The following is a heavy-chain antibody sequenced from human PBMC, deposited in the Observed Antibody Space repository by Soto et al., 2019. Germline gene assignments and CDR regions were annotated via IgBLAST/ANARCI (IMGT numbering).Heavy chain of an antibody. D-gene: IGHD6-25*01. Sequence: ASVKVSCKASGYTFTSYCISWVRQAPGQGLEWMGWISAYNGNTNSAQELQGRVTMTTDTSTSTAYMELRSLRSDDTAVYFCARESLGSPYAFDIWGQGTMVTVSS. CDR1: GYTFTSYC. J-gene: IGHJ3*02. CDR2: ISAYNGNT. V-gene: IGHV1-18*01. CDR3: ARESLGSPYAFDI.